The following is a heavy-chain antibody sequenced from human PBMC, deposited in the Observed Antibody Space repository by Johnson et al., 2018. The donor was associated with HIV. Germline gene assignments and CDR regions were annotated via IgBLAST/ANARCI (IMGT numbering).Heavy chain of an antibody. J-gene: IGHJ3*02. CDR1: GFTFSGYA. D-gene: IGHD6-19*01. Sequence: QVQLVESGGSVVQPGRSLRLSCAASGFTFSGYAINWVRQAPGKGLEWVAVISYDGSSTSYADSVKGRFTISRDNAKNTLYLQMNSLRAEDTAVYYCARYSSGWQGLDAFDIWGQGTMVTVSS. CDR2: ISYDGSST. V-gene: IGHV3-30*04. CDR3: ARYSSGWQGLDAFDI.